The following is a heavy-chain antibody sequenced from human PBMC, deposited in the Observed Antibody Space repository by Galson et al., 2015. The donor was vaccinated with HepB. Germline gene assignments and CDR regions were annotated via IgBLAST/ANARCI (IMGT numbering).Heavy chain of an antibody. D-gene: IGHD6-19*01. Sequence: SVKVSCKASGYAFTNYYMHWVRQAPGQGLEWMAIIDPSDGSTTYARRFQGRVTMSRDTSTSTVYMQLGSLRSDDTAVYYCARSSSVPVPGGTYYFDHWGQGVLVTVSS. J-gene: IGHJ4*02. CDR3: ARSSSVPVPGGTYYFDH. V-gene: IGHV1-46*01. CDR2: IDPSDGST. CDR1: GYAFTNYY.